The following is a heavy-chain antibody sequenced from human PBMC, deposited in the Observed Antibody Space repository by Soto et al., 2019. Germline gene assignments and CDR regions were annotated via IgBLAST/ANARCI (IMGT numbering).Heavy chain of an antibody. Sequence: GGSLRLSCAASGFTFNYAWMNWVRQAPGKGLEWVGRIKIKTDGGTTDYAAPVKGRFTISRDDSKNTMYLQMNSLKTEDTALYYFTTDLYYYDSSGYFLTMDYWGQGTLVTVSS. CDR1: GFTFNYAW. V-gene: IGHV3-15*07. J-gene: IGHJ4*02. CDR3: TTDLYYYDSSGYFLTMDY. CDR2: IKIKTDGGTT. D-gene: IGHD3-22*01.